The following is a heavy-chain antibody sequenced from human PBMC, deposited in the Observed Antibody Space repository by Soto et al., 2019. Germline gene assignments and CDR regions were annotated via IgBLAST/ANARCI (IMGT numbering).Heavy chain of an antibody. Sequence: GGSLRLSCAASGFTFSSYIINWVRQAPGRGLEWVSSTSTNSSYNYAADPVKGRFSISRDNAKNSLYLQMNSLRDEDTPVYYCARDPSPYDFWSGSKRPYGLDVWGQGTTATVS. J-gene: IGHJ6*02. CDR3: ARDPSPYDFWSGSKRPYGLDV. CDR1: GFTFSSYI. CDR2: TSTNSSYN. V-gene: IGHV3-21*01. D-gene: IGHD3-3*01.